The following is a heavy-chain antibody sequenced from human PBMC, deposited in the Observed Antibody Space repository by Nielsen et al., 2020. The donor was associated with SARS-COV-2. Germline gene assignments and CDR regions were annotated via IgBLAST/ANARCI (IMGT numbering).Heavy chain of an antibody. CDR2: IYHSGST. Sequence: SETLSLTCAVSGGSISSSNWWSWVRPPPGKGLEWIGEIYHSGSTNYNPSLKSRVTISVDKSKNQFSLKLSSVTAADTAVYYCASSGYDRRFDYWGQGTLVTVSS. CDR1: GGSISSSNW. V-gene: IGHV4-4*02. D-gene: IGHD5-12*01. J-gene: IGHJ4*02. CDR3: ASSGYDRRFDY.